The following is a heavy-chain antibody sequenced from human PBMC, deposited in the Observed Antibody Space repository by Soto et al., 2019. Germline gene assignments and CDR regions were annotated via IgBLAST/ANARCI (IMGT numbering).Heavy chain of an antibody. V-gene: IGHV1-18*01. Sequence: ASVKVSCNSSVYTFTSYGTSWVRQAPGQGLEWMGWISAYNGNTNYAQKLQGRVTMTTDTSTSTAYMELRSLRSDDTAVYYCARDKPGPYNWFDPWGQGTLVTVSS. CDR1: VYTFTSYG. CDR2: ISAYNGNT. J-gene: IGHJ5*02. CDR3: ARDKPGPYNWFDP. D-gene: IGHD2-21*01.